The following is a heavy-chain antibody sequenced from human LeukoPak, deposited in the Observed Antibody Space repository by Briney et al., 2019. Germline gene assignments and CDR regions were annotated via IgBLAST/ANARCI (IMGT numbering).Heavy chain of an antibody. CDR1: GGSFSSYA. Sequence: ASVKVSCKTSGGSFSSYAVNWVRQVPGQGLEWMGGIIYMFGTTNYAEKFQGRVTITAAESTNTAYMELSSMRSEDTAVYYCARGSVPIAVAGTSPFDYWGQGTLVTVSS. D-gene: IGHD6-19*01. V-gene: IGHV1-69*13. J-gene: IGHJ4*02. CDR2: IIYMFGTT. CDR3: ARGSVPIAVAGTSPFDY.